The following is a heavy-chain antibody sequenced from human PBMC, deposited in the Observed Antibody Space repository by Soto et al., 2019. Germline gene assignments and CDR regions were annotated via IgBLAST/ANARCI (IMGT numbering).Heavy chain of an antibody. D-gene: IGHD6-6*01. CDR2: IYPGDSDT. CDR3: ASIAARPSVGGYCYYHYVMDF. Sequence: LGESLKISCKGSGDSFTSYWIGWVRQMPGKGLEWMGIIYPGDSDTRYSPSFQGQVTISADKSISTAYLQWSSLKASDTAMYYCASIAARPSVGGYCYYHYVMDFWGQGTTVTVSS. CDR1: GDSFTSYW. J-gene: IGHJ6*02. V-gene: IGHV5-51*01.